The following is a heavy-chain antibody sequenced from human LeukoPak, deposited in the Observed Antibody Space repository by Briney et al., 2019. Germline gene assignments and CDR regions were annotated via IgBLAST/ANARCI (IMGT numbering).Heavy chain of an antibody. CDR2: IEPDGRET. J-gene: IGHJ4*02. V-gene: IGHV3-7*01. CDR1: GFSFSSSW. Sequence: GGSLRLSCAASGFSFSSSWMSWARQAPGKGLDWVAAIEPDGRETYYVESVRGRFTISRDNAKNSLYLQMNSLRAEDTAVYYCARGPLWGQGTLVTVSS. CDR3: ARGPL.